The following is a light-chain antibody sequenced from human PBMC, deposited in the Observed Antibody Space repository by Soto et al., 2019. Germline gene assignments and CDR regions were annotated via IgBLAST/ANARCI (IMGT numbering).Light chain of an antibody. CDR3: QQLNDFPPT. CDR1: QGISSY. Sequence: IQLTQSPSSLSASVGDRVTITCRASQGISSYLAWYQQKPGKAPKLLIYTASTLQSGVPSRFSGSVSGTDFTLIISSLQPEDFATYFCQQLNDFPPTFGGGTKVDIK. J-gene: IGKJ4*01. V-gene: IGKV1-9*01. CDR2: TAS.